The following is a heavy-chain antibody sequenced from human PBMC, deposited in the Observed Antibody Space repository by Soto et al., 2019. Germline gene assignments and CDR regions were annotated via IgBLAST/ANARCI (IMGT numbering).Heavy chain of an antibody. V-gene: IGHV3-21*01. CDR1: GFTFASYN. Sequence: PGGSLRLSCASSGFTFASYNMLWVRQAPGKRLEWLSSISSSGYIFSTDSVRGRFTISRDNAKNSVYLQINSLRAEDTAVYFCARDCSGGSCYPGMDVWGQGTTVTVSS. CDR3: ARDCSGGSCYPGMDV. D-gene: IGHD2-15*01. CDR2: ISSSGYI. J-gene: IGHJ6*02.